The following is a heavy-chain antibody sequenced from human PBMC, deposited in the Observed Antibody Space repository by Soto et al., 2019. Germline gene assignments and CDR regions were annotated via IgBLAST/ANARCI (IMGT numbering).Heavy chain of an antibody. J-gene: IGHJ6*02. Sequence: SSETLSLTCTVSGGSISSYYWSWIRQPPGKGLKWIGYIYYSGSTNYNPSLKSRVTISVDTSKNQFSLKLSSVTAADTAVYYCARDIAVAGTFSYYYGMDVWGQGTTVTVSS. CDR2: IYYSGST. V-gene: IGHV4-59*01. D-gene: IGHD6-19*01. CDR3: ARDIAVAGTFSYYYGMDV. CDR1: GGSISSYY.